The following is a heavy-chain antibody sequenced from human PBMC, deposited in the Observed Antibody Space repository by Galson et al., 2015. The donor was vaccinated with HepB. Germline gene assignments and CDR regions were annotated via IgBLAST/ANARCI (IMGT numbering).Heavy chain of an antibody. CDR1: GFTFSSYS. V-gene: IGHV3-23*01. J-gene: IGHJ4*02. CDR3: AKDAIRASLHMWYFHY. D-gene: IGHD2-15*01. CDR2: ITNSGGHT. Sequence: SLRLSCAASGFTFSSYSMNWVRQAPGKGLEWVSSITNSGGHTYYADSVRGRFTLSRDNSKNTVSLQMNSLTADDTAVYYCAKDAIRASLHMWYFHYWGPGTLVAVSS.